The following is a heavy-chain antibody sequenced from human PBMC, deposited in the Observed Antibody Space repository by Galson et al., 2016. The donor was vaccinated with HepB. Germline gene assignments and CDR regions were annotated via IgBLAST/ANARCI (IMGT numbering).Heavy chain of an antibody. CDR1: XXSIXXXDYX. Sequence: TLSXTCIVSXXSIXXXDYXXSWIXQHPGKGLEWIGHIYYSGSTYHNPSLKSRLTIPVDTSKNQFSLKLRSVTAADTAVYYCARVPLESRGPGYFHHWGQGTLVTVSS. CDR2: IYYSGST. J-gene: IGHJ4*02. V-gene: IGHV4-31*03. CDR3: ARVPLESRGPGYFHH.